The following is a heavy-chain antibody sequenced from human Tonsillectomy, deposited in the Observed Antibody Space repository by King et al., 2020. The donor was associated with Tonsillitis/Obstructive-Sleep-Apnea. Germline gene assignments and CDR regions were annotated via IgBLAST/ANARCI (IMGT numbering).Heavy chain of an antibody. Sequence: VQLQQWGAGLLKPSETLSLTCAVYGGSFSGYYWSWIRQPPGKGLEWIGEINHSGSTNYNPSLKSRVTISVDTPKNQFSLKLSSVTAADTAVYYCARAALPNITHYYGGNASPFIWGQGTMVTVSS. CDR3: ARAALPNITHYYGGNASPFI. CDR1: GGSFSGYY. CDR2: INHSGST. J-gene: IGHJ3*02. V-gene: IGHV4-34*01. D-gene: IGHD4-23*01.